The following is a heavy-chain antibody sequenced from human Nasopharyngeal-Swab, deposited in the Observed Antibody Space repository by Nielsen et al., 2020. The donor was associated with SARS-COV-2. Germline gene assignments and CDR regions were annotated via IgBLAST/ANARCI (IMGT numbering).Heavy chain of an antibody. J-gene: IGHJ6*02. Sequence: ASVKVSCKASGYTFTSYDINWVRQAPGQGLEWMGWMIPNSGNTGYAQKFQGRVTMTRNNSISTAYMELSSLRSEDTAVYYCARDMGGYGIEDYYYYYGMDVWGQGTTVTVSS. V-gene: IGHV1-8*01. CDR3: ARDMGGYGIEDYYYYYGMDV. D-gene: IGHD5-12*01. CDR2: MIPNSGNT. CDR1: GYTFTSYD.